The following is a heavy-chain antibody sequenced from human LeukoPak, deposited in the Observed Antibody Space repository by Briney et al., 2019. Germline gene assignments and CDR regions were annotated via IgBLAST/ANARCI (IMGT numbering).Heavy chain of an antibody. V-gene: IGHV3-23*01. CDR3: AKGGTGWYGNWFDP. CDR2: ISGSGDST. CDR1: GFTFSTYA. J-gene: IGHJ5*02. Sequence: GGSLRLSCTASGFTFSTYAMSWVRQAPGKGLEWVSGISGSGDSTYYADSVKGRFTISRDNSKNTLYLQLNSLRTEDTAAYYCAKGGTGWYGNWFDPRGQGTLVTVSS. D-gene: IGHD6-19*01.